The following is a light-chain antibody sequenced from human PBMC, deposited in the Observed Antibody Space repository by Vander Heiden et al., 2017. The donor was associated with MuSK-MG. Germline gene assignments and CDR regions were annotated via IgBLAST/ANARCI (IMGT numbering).Light chain of an antibody. J-gene: IGKJ4*01. CDR1: QSILYSSSNRNY. CDR2: WAS. V-gene: IGKV4-1*01. CDR3: QQDDSPLPA. Sequence: DIVMTHSPDYLAVSLGERATINCKSSQSILYSSSNRNYLAWYQQKPGQPPKLLIYWASTRESGVPDRFSGSGSGTDFTLTISSLQAEDVAVYYCQQDDSPLPAFGGGTKVEIK.